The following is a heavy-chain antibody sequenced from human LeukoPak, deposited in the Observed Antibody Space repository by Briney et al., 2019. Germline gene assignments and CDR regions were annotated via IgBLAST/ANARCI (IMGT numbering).Heavy chain of an antibody. Sequence: PSETLSLTCAVYGGSFSGYYWSWIRQPPGKGLEWIGEINHSGSTNYNPSLKSRVTISVDTSKNQFSLKLSSVTAADTAVYYCARDQYQQLLGSGFDYWGQGTLVTVSS. CDR1: GGSFSGYY. CDR2: INHSGST. D-gene: IGHD2-2*01. J-gene: IGHJ4*02. V-gene: IGHV4-34*01. CDR3: ARDQYQQLLGSGFDY.